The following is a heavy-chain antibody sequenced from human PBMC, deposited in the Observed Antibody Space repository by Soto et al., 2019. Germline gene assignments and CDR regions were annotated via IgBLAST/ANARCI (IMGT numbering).Heavy chain of an antibody. CDR3: ARVNTGYGDYSSFDY. D-gene: IGHD4-17*01. J-gene: IGHJ4*02. Sequence: ASVKVSCKASGYTFTSYGISWVRQAPGQGLEWMGWISAYNGNTNYAQKLQGRVTMTTDTSTSTAYMELRSLRSDDTAVYYCARVNTGYGDYSSFDYWGQGTLVTVSS. V-gene: IGHV1-18*01. CDR1: GYTFTSYG. CDR2: ISAYNGNT.